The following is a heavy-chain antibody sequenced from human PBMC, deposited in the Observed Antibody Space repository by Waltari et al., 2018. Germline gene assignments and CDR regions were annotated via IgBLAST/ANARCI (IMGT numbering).Heavy chain of an antibody. J-gene: IGHJ4*02. CDR3: ARAVATKGGFDY. CDR1: GGSISSYY. Sequence: QVQLQESGPGLVKPSETLSLTCTVSGGSISSYYWSWIRQPPGKGLEWIGYIYYSGSTNYNPSLKSRVTISVDTSKNQFSLKLSSVTAADTAVYYCARAVATKGGFDYWGQGTLVTVSS. V-gene: IGHV4-59*01. CDR2: IYYSGST. D-gene: IGHD6-19*01.